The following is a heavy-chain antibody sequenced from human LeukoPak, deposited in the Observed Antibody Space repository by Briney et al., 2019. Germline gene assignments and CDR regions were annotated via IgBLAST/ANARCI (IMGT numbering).Heavy chain of an antibody. V-gene: IGHV4-30-4*08. CDR1: GGSISSGDYY. CDR3: ARGPEYWYFDL. J-gene: IGHJ2*01. CDR2: IYCSGST. D-gene: IGHD1-14*01. Sequence: PSETLSLTCTVSGGSISSGDYYWSRIRQPPRKGLEWIGYIYCSGSTYYNPSLKSRVTISVDTSKNQFSLKLSSVTAADTAVYYCARGPEYWYFDLWGRGTLVTVSS.